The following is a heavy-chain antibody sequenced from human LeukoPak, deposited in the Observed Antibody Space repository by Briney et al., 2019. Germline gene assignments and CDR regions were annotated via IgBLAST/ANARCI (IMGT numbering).Heavy chain of an antibody. CDR1: GYSFSDYY. Sequence: ASVKVSCKASGYSFSDYYLHWVRQAPGQGLEWMGWINPNNGATKYAQKFQGRVTMTRDTSNSTAYMGLSRLRSDDTAVYYCARVYIPPDRWNDVQIDFWGQGTLVTVSS. CDR3: ARVYIPPDRWNDVQIDF. J-gene: IGHJ4*02. V-gene: IGHV1-2*02. CDR2: INPNNGAT. D-gene: IGHD1-1*01.